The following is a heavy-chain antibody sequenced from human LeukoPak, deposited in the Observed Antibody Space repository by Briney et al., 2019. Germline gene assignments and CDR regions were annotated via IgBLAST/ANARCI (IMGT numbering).Heavy chain of an antibody. J-gene: IGHJ4*02. D-gene: IGHD5-18*01. Sequence: ASVEVSCKASGGSFSTNAISWVRQAPGQGLEWMGALIPVFDTGTYSQKFQDRLTITTDQSTSTVYMELSSLTSEDTAVYYCTRDLGYGNGGNYWGQGTLVTVSS. CDR3: TRDLGYGNGGNY. CDR2: LIPVFDTG. CDR1: GGSFSTNA. V-gene: IGHV1-69*05.